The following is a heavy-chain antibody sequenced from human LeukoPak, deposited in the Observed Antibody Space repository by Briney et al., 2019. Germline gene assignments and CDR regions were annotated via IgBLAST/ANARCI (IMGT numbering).Heavy chain of an antibody. D-gene: IGHD4-23*01. Sequence: GESLRLFCAASGFTFSSYSMNWVRQAPGKGLEWVSFISSSGTYIYYADSMKGRFTISRDNAKNSLYLQMNSLRAEDTAVFYCARNGGNSDFDYWGQGTLVTVSS. CDR1: GFTFSSYS. J-gene: IGHJ4*02. V-gene: IGHV3-21*01. CDR3: ARNGGNSDFDY. CDR2: ISSSGTYI.